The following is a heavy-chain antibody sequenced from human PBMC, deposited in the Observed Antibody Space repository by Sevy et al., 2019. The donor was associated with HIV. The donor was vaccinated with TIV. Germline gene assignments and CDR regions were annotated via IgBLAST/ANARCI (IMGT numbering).Heavy chain of an antibody. CDR3: ARGEEVIDY. CDR1: GGSISSYS. J-gene: IGHJ4*02. CDR2: IYYSGST. D-gene: IGHD1-26*01. Sequence: SETLSLTCTVSGGSISSYSWSWIRQPPGKGLEWIGYIYYSGSTNYNPSLKSRVTISVDTSKNQFYLKLSSVTAADTAVYYCARGEEVIDYWGQGTLVTVSS. V-gene: IGHV4-59*01.